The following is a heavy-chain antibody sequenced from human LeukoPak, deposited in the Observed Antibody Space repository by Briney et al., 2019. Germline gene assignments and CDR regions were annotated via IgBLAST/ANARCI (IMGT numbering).Heavy chain of an antibody. CDR1: GFTVSSNY. V-gene: IGHV3-66*01. D-gene: IGHD3-22*01. CDR2: IYSGGNT. J-gene: IGHJ4*02. Sequence: GGSLRLSCAASGFTVSSNYMSWVRQAPGKGLEWVSVIYSGGNTYYADSVKGRFTISRGNSKNTLYLQMNSLRAEDTAVYYCARKTDSGGQGDYWGPGTLVTVSS. CDR3: ARKTDSGGQGDY.